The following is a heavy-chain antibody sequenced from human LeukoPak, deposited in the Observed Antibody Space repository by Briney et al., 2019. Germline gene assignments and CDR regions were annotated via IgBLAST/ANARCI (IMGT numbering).Heavy chain of an antibody. J-gene: IGHJ5*02. D-gene: IGHD4-17*01. CDR1: GFTFSGFA. Sequence: TGGTLRLSSAASGFTFSGFAMSWVRQAPGQGLKWCSAISGTTSSTYYADSVKGRFTSSRDNSKNTLYLQMNTLRGEDTAIYYCARDYGDYAGNWFDPWGQGTLVTVSS. CDR2: ISGTTSST. V-gene: IGHV3-23*01. CDR3: ARDYGDYAGNWFDP.